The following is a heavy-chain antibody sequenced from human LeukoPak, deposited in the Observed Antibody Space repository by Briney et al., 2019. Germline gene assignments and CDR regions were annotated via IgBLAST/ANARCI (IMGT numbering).Heavy chain of an antibody. D-gene: IGHD2-2*01. V-gene: IGHV3-7*03. J-gene: IGHJ4*02. CDR3: AREAVDDSYFDN. CDR2: IKQDGSEK. CDR1: GFTFSSYW. Sequence: SGGSLRLSCAASGFTFSSYWMSWVRQAPGKGLEWVANIKQDGSEKYYVDSVKGRFTISRDNAKNSLYLQMNSLRADDTALYYCAREAVDDSYFDNWGQGTLVPVSS.